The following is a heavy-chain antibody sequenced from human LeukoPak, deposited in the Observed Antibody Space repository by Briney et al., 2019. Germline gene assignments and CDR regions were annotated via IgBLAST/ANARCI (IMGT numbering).Heavy chain of an antibody. CDR2: ISAYNGNT. D-gene: IGHD3-10*01. Sequence: ASVKVSCKASGYTFTSYGSSWVRQAPGQGLEWMGWISAYNGNTNYAQKLQGRVTMTTDTSTSTAYMELSSLRSDDTAVYYCARDEYYFGSGSYFYFDYWGQGTLVTVSS. J-gene: IGHJ4*02. V-gene: IGHV1-18*01. CDR3: ARDEYYFGSGSYFYFDY. CDR1: GYTFTSYG.